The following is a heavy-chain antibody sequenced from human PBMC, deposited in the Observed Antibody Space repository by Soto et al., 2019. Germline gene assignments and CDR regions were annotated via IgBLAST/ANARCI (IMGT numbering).Heavy chain of an antibody. CDR2: VYYTGST. CDR1: GGFISNNNYY. J-gene: IGHJ4*02. D-gene: IGHD3-10*01. Sequence: QLQLQESGPGLLKPSETLSISCSVSGGFISNNNYYWGWIRQSPGRGLEWIAGVYYTGSTYYNPSLRSRVTMSVDTSKNQFSLMLTSVSAADTAVYYCESHRNGLGRKGLCDFWGQGILVTVSS. V-gene: IGHV4-39*01. CDR3: ESHRNGLGRKGLCDF.